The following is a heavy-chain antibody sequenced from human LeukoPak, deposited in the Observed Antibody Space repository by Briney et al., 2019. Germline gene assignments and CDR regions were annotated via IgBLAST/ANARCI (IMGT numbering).Heavy chain of an antibody. Sequence: SETLSLTCAVYGGSFSGYYWSWIRQPPGKGLEWIGEINHSGSTNYNPSLKSRVTISVDTSKNQFSLKLSSVTAADTAVYYCARLTISKRLDYWGQGTTVTVSS. D-gene: IGHD3-9*01. J-gene: IGHJ4*03. CDR2: INHSGST. V-gene: IGHV4-34*01. CDR3: ARLTISKRLDY. CDR1: GGSFSGYY.